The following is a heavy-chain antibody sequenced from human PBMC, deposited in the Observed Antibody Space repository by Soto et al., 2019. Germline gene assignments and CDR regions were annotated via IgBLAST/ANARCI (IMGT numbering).Heavy chain of an antibody. D-gene: IGHD2-2*01. V-gene: IGHV4-34*01. CDR2: INHSGST. CDR3: ARGQEVVPAARPNWFDP. CDR1: GGSFSGYY. Sequence: QVQLQQWGAGLLKPSETLSLTCAVYGGSFSGYYWSCIRQPPGKGLEWIGEINHSGSTNYNPSLKSRVTISVDTSKNQFSLKLSSVTAADTAVYYCARGQEVVPAARPNWFDPWGQGTLVTVSS. J-gene: IGHJ5*02.